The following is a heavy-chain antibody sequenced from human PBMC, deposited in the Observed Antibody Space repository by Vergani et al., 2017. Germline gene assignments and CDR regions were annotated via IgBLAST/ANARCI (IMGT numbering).Heavy chain of an antibody. CDR2: ISSSSSTM. Sequence: EVQLVESGGGLVQPGGSLRLSCVTSGFTFSSYSMKWVRQAPGKGLEWVSYISSSSSTMYYADSVRGRFTISRDSGENSMYLQMNRLRVEDTAVYYCARGQPGYQALSSNWFDHWGQGTLVTVSA. J-gene: IGHJ5*02. CDR1: GFTFSSYS. V-gene: IGHV3-48*01. CDR3: ARGQPGYQALSSNWFDH. D-gene: IGHD2-2*01.